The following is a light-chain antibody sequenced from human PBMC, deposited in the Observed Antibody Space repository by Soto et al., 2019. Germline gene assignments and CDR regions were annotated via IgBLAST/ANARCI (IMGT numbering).Light chain of an antibody. V-gene: IGKV1-5*03. CDR1: QSVSSY. CDR3: QQFDSYPYT. CDR2: RAS. J-gene: IGKJ2*01. Sequence: TQSPGTLSLPPGERATLSCRASQSVSSYLAWYQQKPGKAPKLLIYRASSLNTGLPSRFGGSGSGTEFTLTISSLQPDDFATYYCQQFDSYPYTFGQGTK.